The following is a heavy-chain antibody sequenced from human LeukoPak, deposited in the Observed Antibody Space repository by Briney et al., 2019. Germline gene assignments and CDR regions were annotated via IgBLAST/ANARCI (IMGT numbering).Heavy chain of an antibody. D-gene: IGHD3-10*01. V-gene: IGHV3-48*03. CDR1: GFTFSSYE. CDR3: ARVRFTMVRGVEFDY. CDR2: ISSSGSTI. J-gene: IGHJ4*02. Sequence: GGSLRLSCAASGFTFSSYEMNWVRQAPGKGLEWVSYISSSGSTIYYADSVKGRFSISRNNAKNSLYLQMNSLRADDTAVYNCARVRFTMVRGVEFDYWGQGTLVTVSS.